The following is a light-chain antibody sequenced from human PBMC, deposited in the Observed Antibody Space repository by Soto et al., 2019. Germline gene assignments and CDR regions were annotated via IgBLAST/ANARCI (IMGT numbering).Light chain of an antibody. V-gene: IGKV3-15*01. J-gene: IGKJ2*01. CDR3: QQYGSSTYT. Sequence: EIVMTQSPATLSVSPGERVTLSCRASQSVTSNLAWYQQKPGQAPILLIFGASTRATGLPARFSGSGSGTEFTLTITSLRSEDFAVYYCQQYGSSTYTFGQGTKVDIK. CDR2: GAS. CDR1: QSVTSN.